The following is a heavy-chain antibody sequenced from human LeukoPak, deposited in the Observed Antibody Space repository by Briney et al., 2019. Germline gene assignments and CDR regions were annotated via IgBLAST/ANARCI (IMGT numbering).Heavy chain of an antibody. CDR2: ISSSGSTI. CDR1: GFTFSDYY. Sequence: PGGSLRLSCAASGFTFSDYYMSWIRQAPGKGLEWVSYISSSGSTIYYADSVKGRFTISRDNAKNSLYLQMNSLRAEDTAVYYCARDHSKISASRSYYFDYWGQGTLVTVSS. J-gene: IGHJ4*02. V-gene: IGHV3-11*04. D-gene: IGHD1-26*01. CDR3: ARDHSKISASRSYYFDY.